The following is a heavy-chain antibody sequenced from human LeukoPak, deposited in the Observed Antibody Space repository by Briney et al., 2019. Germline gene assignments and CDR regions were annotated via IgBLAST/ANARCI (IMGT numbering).Heavy chain of an antibody. J-gene: IGHJ5*02. Sequence: SETLSLTCAVSGGSISSGGYSWSWIRQPPGKGLEWIGYIYHSGSTYYNPSLKSRVTISVDRSKNQFSLKLSSVTAADTAVYYCASAFGGVIVAWGQGTLVTVSS. D-gene: IGHD3-16*02. V-gene: IGHV4-30-2*01. CDR1: GGSISSGGYS. CDR2: IYHSGST. CDR3: ASAFGGVIVA.